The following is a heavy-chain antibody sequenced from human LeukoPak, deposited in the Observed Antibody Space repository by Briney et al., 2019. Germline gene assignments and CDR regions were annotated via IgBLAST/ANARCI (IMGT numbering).Heavy chain of an antibody. CDR2: MYYSGST. CDR1: GVSVSSGDYY. CDR3: ARPYYYDSRIDP. J-gene: IGHJ5*02. D-gene: IGHD3-22*01. Sequence: SQTLSLTCTVSGVSVSSGDYYWSWSRQPPGKGLEWIGYMYYSGSTYYNPSLKSRLTISLDTSKNQFSLKLSSVTAADTAVYYCARPYYYDSRIDPRGQGTLVTVSS. V-gene: IGHV4-30-4*01.